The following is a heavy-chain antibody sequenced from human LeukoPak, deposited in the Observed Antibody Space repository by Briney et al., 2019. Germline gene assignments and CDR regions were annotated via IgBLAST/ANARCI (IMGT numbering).Heavy chain of an antibody. V-gene: IGHV3-53*05. D-gene: IGHD3-3*02. J-gene: IGHJ3*02. CDR2: IYSGGST. CDR1: GFTVSSNY. Sequence: GGSLRLPCAASGFTVSSNYMSWVRQAPGKGLEWVSVIYSGGSTYYADSVKGRFTITRDNSKNTLYLQMNSLRAEDTAVYYCAREISRTGAFDIWGQGTMVTVSS. CDR3: AREISRTGAFDI.